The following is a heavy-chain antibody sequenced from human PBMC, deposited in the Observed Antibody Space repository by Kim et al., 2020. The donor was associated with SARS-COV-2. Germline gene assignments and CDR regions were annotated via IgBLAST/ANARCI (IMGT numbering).Heavy chain of an antibody. J-gene: IGHJ5*02. D-gene: IGHD3-16*01. CDR3: ARATAYHQRGLSWFDP. V-gene: IGHV4-59*01. Sequence: LKSRVTISVATSKNQFSLRLSSVTAADTAVYYCARATAYHQRGLSWFDPWGQGTLVTVSS.